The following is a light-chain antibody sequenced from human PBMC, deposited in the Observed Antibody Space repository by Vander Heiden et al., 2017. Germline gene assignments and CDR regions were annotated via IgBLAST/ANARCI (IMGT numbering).Light chain of an antibody. CDR1: QDISSY. Sequence: DIQLTQSPSFLSASVGDRVNITCRASQDISSYLVWYQQKPGRAPKLLIYAASTLERGVPSRFSGSGSGTIFTLTIASLQPEDFATYYCQQVNSFPRTFGLGTKVEIK. J-gene: IGKJ1*01. V-gene: IGKV1-9*01. CDR2: AAS. CDR3: QQVNSFPRT.